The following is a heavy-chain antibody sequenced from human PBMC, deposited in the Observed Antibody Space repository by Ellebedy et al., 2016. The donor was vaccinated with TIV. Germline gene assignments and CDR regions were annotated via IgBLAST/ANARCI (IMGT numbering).Heavy chain of an antibody. J-gene: IGHJ3*02. CDR2: IKEDGSEK. Sequence: GESLKISCAASGFTFSRYWMSWVRQAPGKGLEWVANIKEDGSEKYYVDSVKGRFTISRDNAKNSLFLQMNSLRTEDTAVYYCARETGGRITIDAFDIWGQGAMVTVSS. CDR1: GFTFSRYW. D-gene: IGHD7-27*01. V-gene: IGHV3-7*03. CDR3: ARETGGRITIDAFDI.